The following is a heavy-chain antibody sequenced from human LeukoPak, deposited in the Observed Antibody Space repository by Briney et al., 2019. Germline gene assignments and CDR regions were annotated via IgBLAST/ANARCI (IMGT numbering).Heavy chain of an antibody. J-gene: IGHJ4*02. CDR2: INGSGGNT. CDR1: GFTFSSYA. V-gene: IGHV3-23*01. CDR3: AKLGDILTGYPYYFHY. D-gene: IGHD3-9*01. Sequence: GGSLRLSCAASGFTFSSYAMSWVRQAPGKGLEWVSSINGSGGNTYYADSVKGRFTISRDNAKNTLYLQMSSLRAEATAVYSCAKLGDILTGYPYYFHYWPQGPLVTLSS.